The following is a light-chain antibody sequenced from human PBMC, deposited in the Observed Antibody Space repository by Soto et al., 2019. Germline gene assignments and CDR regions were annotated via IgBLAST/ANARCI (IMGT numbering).Light chain of an antibody. CDR1: SSAVGTYNL. V-gene: IGLV2-23*02. CDR3: CSYAGSNSVI. CDR2: EVR. Sequence: QSVLTQPASVSGSPGQSITISCTGASSAVGTYNLVSWYQQHPGKAPKLIIYEVRKRPSGLSNRFSGSKSGNTASLTSSGLQAEDEADYYCCSYAGSNSVIFGGGNKVTVL. J-gene: IGLJ2*01.